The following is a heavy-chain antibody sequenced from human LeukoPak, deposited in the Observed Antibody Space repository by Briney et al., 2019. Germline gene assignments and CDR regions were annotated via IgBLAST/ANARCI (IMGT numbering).Heavy chain of an antibody. V-gene: IGHV3-23*01. Sequence: GGSLRLSCAASGFTFSSYAMSWVRQAPGKGLEWVSAISGSGGSTYYADSVKGRFTISRDNAKNTLYLQMNSLRAEDTAVYYCAKRIYDFWSGYYRRAENHFDYWGQGTLVTVSS. J-gene: IGHJ4*02. CDR2: ISGSGGST. CDR1: GFTFSSYA. D-gene: IGHD3-3*01. CDR3: AKRIYDFWSGYYRRAENHFDY.